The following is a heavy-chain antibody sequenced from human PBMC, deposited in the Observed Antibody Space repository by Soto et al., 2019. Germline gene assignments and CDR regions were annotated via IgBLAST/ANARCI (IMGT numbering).Heavy chain of an antibody. J-gene: IGHJ6*02. CDR2: IYHSGTT. Sequence: QLQLQESGSGLVKPSQTLCLTCAVSGGSISSDSYSWSWIRQPPGKGLEWIGYIYHSGTTYYNPSLRSRVTISVDRSKNQFSLNLTSVTAADTAVYYCAGYDSGNYYYGMDVWGQGTTVTVSS. V-gene: IGHV4-30-2*01. D-gene: IGHD3-10*01. CDR1: GGSISSDSYS. CDR3: AGYDSGNYYYGMDV.